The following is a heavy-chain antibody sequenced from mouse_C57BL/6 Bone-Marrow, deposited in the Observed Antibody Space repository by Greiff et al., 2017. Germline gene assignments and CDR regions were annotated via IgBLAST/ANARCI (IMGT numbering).Heavy chain of an antibody. D-gene: IGHD2-1*01. J-gene: IGHJ3*01. V-gene: IGHV5-4*03. Sequence: EVKLVESGGGLVKPGGSLKLSCAASGFTFSSYAMSWVRQTPEKRLEWVATISDGGSYTYYPDNVKGRFTISRDNAKNNLYLQMSHLKSEDTAMYYCARGGGNPFAYWGQGTLVTVSA. CDR3: ARGGGNPFAY. CDR1: GFTFSSYA. CDR2: ISDGGSYT.